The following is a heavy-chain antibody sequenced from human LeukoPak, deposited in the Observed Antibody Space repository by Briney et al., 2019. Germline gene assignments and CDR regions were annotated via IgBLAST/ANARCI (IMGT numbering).Heavy chain of an antibody. CDR3: ARTVVPAAIPYYYYGMDV. Sequence: GCSVRVSCKASGGTFSSYAMSWVRQAPGQGLEGMGGIIPIFGTANYAQTFKGRVTITADKSTSTAYMELSSLRSEDTAVYYCARTVVPAAIPYYYYGMDVWGKGTTVTVSS. CDR1: GGTFSSYA. CDR2: IIPIFGTA. V-gene: IGHV1-69*06. D-gene: IGHD2-2*01. J-gene: IGHJ6*04.